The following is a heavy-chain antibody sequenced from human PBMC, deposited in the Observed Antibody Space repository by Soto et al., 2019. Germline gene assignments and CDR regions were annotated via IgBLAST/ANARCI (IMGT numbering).Heavy chain of an antibody. V-gene: IGHV4-34*01. J-gene: IGHJ6*02. D-gene: IGHD3-10*01. Sequence: SETLSLTCAVYGGSFSGYYWNWIRQPPGKGLEWIGEINHSGSTNYNPSLKSRVTISVDTSKNHFSLKVNSVTAADTALYYCARQGFGQLHGLVDVWGPGTTVTVSS. CDR3: ARQGFGQLHGLVDV. CDR2: INHSGST. CDR1: GGSFSGYY.